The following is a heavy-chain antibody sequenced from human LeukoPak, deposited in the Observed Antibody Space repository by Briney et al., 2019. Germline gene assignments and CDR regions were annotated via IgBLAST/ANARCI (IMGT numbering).Heavy chain of an antibody. Sequence: PSETLSLTCTVSDGSISSYYWSWIRQPPGKGLEWIGCIYYSGSTNYKPSLKSRVTISVDTSKNQFSLKLSSVTAADTAVYYCARGGYYGSGNDFRFDPWGQGTLVTVSS. D-gene: IGHD3-10*01. J-gene: IGHJ5*02. CDR1: DGSISSYY. CDR3: ARGGYYGSGNDFRFDP. V-gene: IGHV4-59*01. CDR2: IYYSGST.